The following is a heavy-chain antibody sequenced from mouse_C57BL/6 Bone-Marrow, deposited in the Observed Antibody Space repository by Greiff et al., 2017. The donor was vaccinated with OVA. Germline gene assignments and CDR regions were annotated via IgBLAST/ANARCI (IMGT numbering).Heavy chain of an antibody. Sequence: QVQLQQSGAELVRPGTSVKVSCKASGYAFTNYLIEWVKQRPGQGLEWIGVINPGSGGTNYNEQFKGKATLPAAKSSSTAYMQLSRLTTEDSAVYFFAITTVVATLWYFDVWGTGTTVTVSS. CDR1: GYAFTNYL. D-gene: IGHD1-1*01. V-gene: IGHV1-54*01. CDR3: AITTVVATLWYFDV. CDR2: INPGSGGT. J-gene: IGHJ1*03.